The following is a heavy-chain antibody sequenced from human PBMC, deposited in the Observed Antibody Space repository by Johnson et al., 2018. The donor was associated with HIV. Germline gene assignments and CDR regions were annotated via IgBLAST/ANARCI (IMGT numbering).Heavy chain of an antibody. V-gene: IGHV3-33*01. D-gene: IGHD4-17*01. CDR3: ATGSSMVTTWGSSGAFDI. J-gene: IGHJ3*02. CDR1: GFTFSSYG. Sequence: QVQLVESGGGVVQPGRSLRLSCAASGFTFSSYGMHWVRQAPGKGLEWVAVIWYDGSNKYYADSVTGRITISSDNSKNTLYLQMNSLRTEDTAVYYCATGSSMVTTWGSSGAFDIWGQGTMVTVSS. CDR2: IWYDGSNK.